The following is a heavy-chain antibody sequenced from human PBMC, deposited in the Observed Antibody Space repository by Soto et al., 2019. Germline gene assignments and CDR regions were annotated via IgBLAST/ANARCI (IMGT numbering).Heavy chain of an antibody. CDR3: ARAYSSSPKGYYYYGMDV. D-gene: IGHD6-13*01. J-gene: IGHJ6*02. CDR2: ISGYNGNT. Sequence: ASVKVSCKASGYTFTGYYMHWVRQAPGQGLEWMGWISGYNGNTNYAERLQGRVTMTRDTSTSTVYMELSSLRSEDTAVYYCARAYSSSPKGYYYYGMDVWGQGTTVTVSS. CDR1: GYTFTGYY. V-gene: IGHV1-18*04.